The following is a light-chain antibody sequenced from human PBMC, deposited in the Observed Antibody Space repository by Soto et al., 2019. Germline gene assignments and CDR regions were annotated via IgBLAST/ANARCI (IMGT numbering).Light chain of an antibody. CDR1: SSDVGGYNY. V-gene: IGLV2-8*01. CDR3: SSFEASNNLL. J-gene: IGLJ2*01. CDR2: EVS. Sequence: ALTQPPSASGSPGQSVTISCTGTSSDVGGYNYVSWYQQHPGKAPKLMIYEVSKRPSGVPDRFSGSKSGNTASLTVSGLQVEDEADYYCSSFEASNNLLFGGGTKVTVL.